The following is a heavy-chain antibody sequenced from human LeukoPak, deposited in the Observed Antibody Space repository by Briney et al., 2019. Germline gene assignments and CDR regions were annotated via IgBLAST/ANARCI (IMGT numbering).Heavy chain of an antibody. CDR1: GGSFSGYY. CDR3: ARRRSGWFLPNWFDP. Sequence: SETLSLTCAVYGGSFSGYYWSWIRQPPGKGLEWIGEINHSGSTNYNPSLKSRVAISVDTSKNQFSLKLSSVTAADTAVYYFARRRSGWFLPNWFDPWGQGTLATVSS. CDR2: INHSGST. D-gene: IGHD6-19*01. J-gene: IGHJ5*02. V-gene: IGHV4-34*01.